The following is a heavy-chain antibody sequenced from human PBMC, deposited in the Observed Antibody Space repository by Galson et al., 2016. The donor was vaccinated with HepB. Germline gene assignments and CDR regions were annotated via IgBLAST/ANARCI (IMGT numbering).Heavy chain of an antibody. CDR1: GFTFTSSA. CDR2: IVVDSGST. J-gene: IGHJ3*02. CDR3: TLDSSGYYGFDM. Sequence: SVKVSCKASGFTFTSSAVQWVRQARGQRLEWIGWIVVDSGSTNFDQTFQERVTITRDMSTSTVYMELSSLRSEGTAVYYCTLDSSGYYGFDMWGPGTMVTVSS. D-gene: IGHD3-22*01. V-gene: IGHV1-58*01.